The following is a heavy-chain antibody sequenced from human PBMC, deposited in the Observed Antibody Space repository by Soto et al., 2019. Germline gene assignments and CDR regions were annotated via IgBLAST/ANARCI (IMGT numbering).Heavy chain of an antibody. CDR2: LSDSGGST. Sequence: EVQLLESGGALVQPGGSLRLSCAASGFTFSSYAMSWVRQAPGKGLEWVSALSDSGGSTFHADSVKGRFTISRDNSKNALYLQKNRLRGKDTAVYYCAQGSGPYRPYYFDYWGQGTLVTVSS. CDR1: GFTFSSYA. V-gene: IGHV3-23*01. CDR3: AQGSGPYRPYYFDY. D-gene: IGHD6-25*01. J-gene: IGHJ4*02.